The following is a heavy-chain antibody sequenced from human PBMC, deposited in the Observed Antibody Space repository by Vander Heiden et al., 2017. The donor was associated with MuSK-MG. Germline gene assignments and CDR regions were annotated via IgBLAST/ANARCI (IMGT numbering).Heavy chain of an antibody. CDR1: GYTFSTYG. D-gene: IGHD2-2*01. Sequence: QVQLLQSGTEMKKPGASVKVSCKTSGYTFSTYGVSWVRQAPGQGLEWMGWISGHNGKTNYVLNVQGRVTMTTDSSTETAYMELRTLRSDDTAVYYCARDTGYANTCYWTPGVCGGWGKRTLGSVSS. CDR3: ARDTGYANTCYWTPGVCGG. J-gene: IGHJ4*02. V-gene: IGHV1-18*01. CDR2: ISGHNGKT.